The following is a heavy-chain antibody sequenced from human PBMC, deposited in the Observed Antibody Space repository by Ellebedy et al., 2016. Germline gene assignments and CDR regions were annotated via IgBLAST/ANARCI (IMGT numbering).Heavy chain of an antibody. J-gene: IGHJ4*02. CDR1: GFTVSSYS. V-gene: IGHV3-21*01. CDR3: ARLIYGSGSYYNYYFDY. D-gene: IGHD3-10*01. CDR2: ISSSSSYI. Sequence: GGSLRLSCAASGFTVSSYSMNWVRQAPGKGLEWVSSISSSSSYIYYADSVKGRFTISRDNAKNSLYLQMNSLRAEDTAVYYCARLIYGSGSYYNYYFDYWGQGTLVTVSS.